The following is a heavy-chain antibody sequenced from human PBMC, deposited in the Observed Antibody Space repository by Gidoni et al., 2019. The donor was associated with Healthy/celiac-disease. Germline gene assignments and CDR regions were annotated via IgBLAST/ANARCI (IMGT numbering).Heavy chain of an antibody. CDR2: IIPILGIA. V-gene: IGHV1-69*04. D-gene: IGHD6-19*01. CDR1: GGTFSSYA. CDR3: ARDLWLVQGPHYYYYYGMDV. Sequence: QVQLVQSGAEVKKPGSSVKVSCKASGGTFSSYAISWVRQAPGQGLEWMGRIIPILGIANYAQKFQGRVTITADKSTSTAYMELSSLRSEDTAVYYCARDLWLVQGPHYYYYYGMDVWGQGTTVTVSS. J-gene: IGHJ6*02.